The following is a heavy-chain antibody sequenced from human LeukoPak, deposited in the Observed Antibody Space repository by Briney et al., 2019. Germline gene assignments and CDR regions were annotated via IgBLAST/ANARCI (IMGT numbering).Heavy chain of an antibody. J-gene: IGHJ4*02. V-gene: IGHV3-20*01. Sequence: GGSLRLSCAASGFTFDDYGMSWVRQAPGKGLEWVSGINWNGGSTGYADSVKGRFTISRDNAKNSLYPQMNSLRAEDTALYHCARGSNWNYYYFDYWGQGTLVTVSS. CDR2: INWNGGST. D-gene: IGHD1-7*01. CDR1: GFTFDDYG. CDR3: ARGSNWNYYYFDY.